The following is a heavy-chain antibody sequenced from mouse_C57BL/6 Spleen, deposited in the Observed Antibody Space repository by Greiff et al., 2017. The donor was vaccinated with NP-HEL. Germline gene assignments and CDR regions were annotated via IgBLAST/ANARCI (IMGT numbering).Heavy chain of an antibody. D-gene: IGHD1-1*01. CDR3: ASEYYGSSLDY. V-gene: IGHV1-80*01. J-gene: IGHJ2*01. CDR1: GYAFSSYW. CDR2: IYPGDGDT. Sequence: VKLMESGAELVKPGASVKISCKASGYAFSSYWMNWVKQRPGKGLEWIGQIYPGDGDTNYNGKFKGKATLTADKSSSTAYMQLSSLTSEDSAVYFCASEYYGSSLDYWGQGTTLTVSS.